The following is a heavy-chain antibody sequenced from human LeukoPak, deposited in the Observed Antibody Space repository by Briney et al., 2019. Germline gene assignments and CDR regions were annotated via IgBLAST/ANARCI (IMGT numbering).Heavy chain of an antibody. CDR1: GGSISSYY. CDR2: IYTSGST. D-gene: IGHD5-12*01. Sequence: SETLSLTCTVSGGSISSYYWSWIRQPAGKGLEWIGRIYTSGSTNYNPSLKSRVTMSVDTSKNQFSLKLSSVTAADTAVYYWARGYTYSGCFYFDYWGQGNLVTVSS. J-gene: IGHJ4*02. CDR3: ARGYTYSGCFYFDY. V-gene: IGHV4-4*07.